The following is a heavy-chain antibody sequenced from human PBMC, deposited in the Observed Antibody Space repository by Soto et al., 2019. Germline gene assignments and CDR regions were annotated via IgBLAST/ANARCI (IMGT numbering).Heavy chain of an antibody. J-gene: IGHJ5*02. CDR1: GFSLSTSGVG. D-gene: IGHD3-10*01. CDR3: AHLEMEGLWFGELLPSWFDH. Sequence: XGPTLVNTTQTLTLTGTFSGFSLSTSGVGVGWIRQPPGKALEWLALIYWNDDKRYSPSLKSRLTITKDTSKNQVVLTMTNMDPVDTATYYCAHLEMEGLWFGELLPSWFDHWGQGTLVTVSS. V-gene: IGHV2-5*01. CDR2: IYWNDDK.